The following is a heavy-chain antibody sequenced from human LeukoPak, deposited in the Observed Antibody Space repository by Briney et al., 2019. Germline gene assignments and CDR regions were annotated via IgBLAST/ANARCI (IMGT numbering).Heavy chain of an antibody. V-gene: IGHV4-39*07. D-gene: IGHD3-10*01. CDR3: ARARVRGANTKVYNWFDP. CDR2: IYYTGDT. J-gene: IGHJ5*02. Sequence: SETLSLTCTVSGGSISSSSYFWGWIRQPPGKGLEWIGSIYYTGDTYYNPSLKSRLTISVDTSKNQFSLKLTSVTAADTAVYYCARARVRGANTKVYNWFDPWGQGTLVTVSS. CDR1: GGSISSSSYF.